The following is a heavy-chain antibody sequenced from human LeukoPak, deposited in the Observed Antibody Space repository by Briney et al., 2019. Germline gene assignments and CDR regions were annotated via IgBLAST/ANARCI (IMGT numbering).Heavy chain of an antibody. D-gene: IGHD3-22*01. CDR2: IYYSGST. Sequence: SETLSLTCTVSGGSFSSYYWSWIRQPPGKGLVWIGYIYYSGSTNYNPSLKSRVTMSIDTSKNQFSLKVTSVTAADTAVYYCARVVYDSSGYFDYWGQGTPVTVSS. J-gene: IGHJ4*02. CDR3: ARVVYDSSGYFDY. V-gene: IGHV4-59*01. CDR1: GGSFSSYY.